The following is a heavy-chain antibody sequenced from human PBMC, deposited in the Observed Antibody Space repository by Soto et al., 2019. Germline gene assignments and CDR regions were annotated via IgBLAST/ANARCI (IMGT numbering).Heavy chain of an antibody. CDR1: GGSISSGDYY. V-gene: IGHV4-30-4*01. D-gene: IGHD3-16*02. J-gene: IGHJ5*02. CDR2: IYYSGST. Sequence: PSETLSLTCTVSGGSISSGDYYWSWIRQPPGKGLEWIGYIYYSGSTYYNPSLKSRVTISVDTSKNQFSLKLSSVTAADTAVYYCARHVIMITSGGVIASPRFDPWGQGTLVTVSS. CDR3: ARHVIMITSGGVIASPRFDP.